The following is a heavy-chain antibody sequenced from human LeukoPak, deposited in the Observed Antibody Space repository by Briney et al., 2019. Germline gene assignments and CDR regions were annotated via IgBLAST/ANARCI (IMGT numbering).Heavy chain of an antibody. CDR1: GYTFTAYY. Sequence: ASVKVSCKTSGYTFTAYYLHWVRQAPGQGLEWMGCINPNSGGTNYAQKFQGRVTMTRDTSITTAYMDLSRLISDDTAVYYCARGDYSSSSTDYWGQGTQVTVSS. D-gene: IGHD6-6*01. CDR2: INPNSGGT. J-gene: IGHJ4*02. CDR3: ARGDYSSSSTDY. V-gene: IGHV1-2*02.